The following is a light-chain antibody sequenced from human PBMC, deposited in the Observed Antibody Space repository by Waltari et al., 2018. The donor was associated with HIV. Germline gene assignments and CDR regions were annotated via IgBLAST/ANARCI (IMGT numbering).Light chain of an antibody. J-gene: IGLJ2*01. CDR1: NLGVKY. V-gene: IGLV3-1*01. CDR2: EDT. CDR3: QTWDSTTVV. Sequence: SFELTQPPSVSVSPGQTASIPCSGDNLGVKYSCWYQQTPGQSPVLVIYEDTKRPSGIPERFSASNSGQTATLTISGTQAMDEADYYCQTWDSTTVVFGGGTKLTVL.